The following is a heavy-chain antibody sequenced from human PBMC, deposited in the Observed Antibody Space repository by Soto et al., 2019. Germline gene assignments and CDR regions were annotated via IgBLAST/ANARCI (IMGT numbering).Heavy chain of an antibody. CDR1: GASVTSSTYY. CDR3: ANDYGDYKSYYGMDV. V-gene: IGHV4-39*01. D-gene: IGHD4-17*01. Sequence: QLQLQESGPGLVKPSETLSLTCTVSGASVTSSTYYWGWIRQPTGKGLEWIGSIYYSGSTYYNPSLRSRVTIYVDTSKNQVSLKLTSVTASDTAVYYCANDYGDYKSYYGMDVWGQGTTVTGSS. CDR2: IYYSGST. J-gene: IGHJ6*02.